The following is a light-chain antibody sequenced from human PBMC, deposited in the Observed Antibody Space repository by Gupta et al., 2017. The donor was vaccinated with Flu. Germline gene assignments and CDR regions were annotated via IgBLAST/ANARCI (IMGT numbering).Light chain of an antibody. CDR2: AAT. V-gene: IGKV1-39*01. J-gene: IGKJ3*01. CDR3: QQSYSVPNT. CDR1: QTINNY. Sequence: DIQMTQSPSSMSASIGDRVTITCRASQTINNYLNWYQQRPGQVPKLLIYAATTLQSEVPTRFSGSGSGTDFTLTISVLQRDDFAKYFCQQSYSVPNTFGLGTKVEI.